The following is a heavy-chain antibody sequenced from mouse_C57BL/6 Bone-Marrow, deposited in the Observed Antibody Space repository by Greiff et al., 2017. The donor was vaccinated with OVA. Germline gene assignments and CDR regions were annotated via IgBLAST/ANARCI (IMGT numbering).Heavy chain of an antibody. CDR2: IYPGDGDT. CDR3: ARRGYGSSLYAMDY. Sequence: VQLQQSGAELVKPGASVKISCKASGYAFSSYWMNWVKQRPGKGLEWIGQIYPGDGDTNYNGKFKGKATLTADKSSSTAYMQLSSLTSEDSAVYFCARRGYGSSLYAMDYWGQGTSVTVSS. V-gene: IGHV1-80*01. D-gene: IGHD1-1*01. CDR1: GYAFSSYW. J-gene: IGHJ4*01.